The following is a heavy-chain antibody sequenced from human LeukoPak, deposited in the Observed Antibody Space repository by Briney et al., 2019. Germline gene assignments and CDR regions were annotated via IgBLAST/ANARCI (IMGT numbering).Heavy chain of an antibody. V-gene: IGHV3-21*06. J-gene: IGHJ4*02. Sequence: GGSLRLSCAASGFIFSNYGMSWVRQAPGKGLEWVSSISFSSTHIYYADSIQGRFTISRDNAENSLYLQMNSLRAEDTAVYYCARVRGTRWYFDYWGQGTLVTVSS. CDR2: ISFSSTHI. CDR1: GFIFSNYG. CDR3: ARVRGTRWYFDY.